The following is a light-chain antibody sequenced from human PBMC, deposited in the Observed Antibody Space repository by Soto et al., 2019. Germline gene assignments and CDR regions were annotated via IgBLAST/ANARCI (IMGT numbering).Light chain of an antibody. J-gene: IGKJ1*01. V-gene: IGKV1-5*01. CDR1: QSVDYW. CDR2: DAS. Sequence: DIQMTQSPSTLSASVGDRVTITSRASQSVDYWFAGYQQKSGKAPKLLSYDASTVVSGLPSRLSGSGSGTEFTLTISSLQVDDFSTSYCQRYNSRWKFGQGTKLDIK. CDR3: QRYNSRWK.